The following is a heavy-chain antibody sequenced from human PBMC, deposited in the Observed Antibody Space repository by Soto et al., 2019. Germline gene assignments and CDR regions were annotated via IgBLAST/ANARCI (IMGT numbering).Heavy chain of an antibody. J-gene: IGHJ4*02. Sequence: SETLSLTCAVYGGSFSGYYWSWIRQPPGKGLEWIGEINHSGSTNYNPSLKSRVTISVDTPKNQFSLELSSVTAADTAVYYCARGNAYCGGDCLDYWGQGTLVTVSS. CDR1: GGSFSGYY. CDR3: ARGNAYCGGDCLDY. V-gene: IGHV4-34*01. D-gene: IGHD2-21*02. CDR2: INHSGST.